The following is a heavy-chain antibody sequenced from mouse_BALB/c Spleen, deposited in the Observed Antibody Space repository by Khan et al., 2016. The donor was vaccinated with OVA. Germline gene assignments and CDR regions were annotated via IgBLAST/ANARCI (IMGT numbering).Heavy chain of an antibody. CDR1: GFSLSASGMA. CDR3: ARSGWLIHYSMDY. CDR2: IYWDDDK. V-gene: IGHV8-12*01. J-gene: IGHJ4*01. D-gene: IGHD2-3*01. Sequence: QVTLKESGPGILQTSQTLSLTCSFSGFSLSASGMAVSWIRQPSGKGLEWLAHIYWDDDKLSNPSLKSRLTISKDTSRNQVFLNITSVDTADSATYYCARSGWLIHYSMDYWGQGTSVTVSS.